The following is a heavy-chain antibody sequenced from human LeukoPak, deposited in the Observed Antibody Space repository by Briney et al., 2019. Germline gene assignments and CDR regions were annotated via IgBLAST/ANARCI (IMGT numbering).Heavy chain of an antibody. V-gene: IGHV3-64*01. CDR2: ISSNGGST. Sequence: GGSLRLSCAASGFTFSRYAMHWVAQAPGKGLEYVSAISSNGGSTYYANSVKGRFTISRDNSKNTLYLQMGSLRAEDMAVYYCARETVDDAFDFWGQGTMVTVSS. CDR1: GFTFSRYA. CDR3: ARETVDDAFDF. D-gene: IGHD5-24*01. J-gene: IGHJ3*01.